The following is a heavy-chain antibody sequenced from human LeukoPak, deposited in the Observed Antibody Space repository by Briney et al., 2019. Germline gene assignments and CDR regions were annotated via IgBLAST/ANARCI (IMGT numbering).Heavy chain of an antibody. J-gene: IGHJ3*02. CDR1: GFTFSSYA. CDR3: ARLWSYCSSTSCYDTNDAFDI. D-gene: IGHD2-2*01. Sequence: GVSLRLSCAASGFTFSSYAMHWVRQAPGKGLEWVAVISYDGSNKYYADSVKGRFTISRDNPKNTLYLQMNSLRAEDTAVYYCARLWSYCSSTSCYDTNDAFDIWGQGTMVTVSS. V-gene: IGHV3-30*04. CDR2: ISYDGSNK.